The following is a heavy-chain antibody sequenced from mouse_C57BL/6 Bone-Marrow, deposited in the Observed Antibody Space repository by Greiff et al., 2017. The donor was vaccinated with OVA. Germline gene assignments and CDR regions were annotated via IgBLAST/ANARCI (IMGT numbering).Heavy chain of an antibody. V-gene: IGHV5-6*02. CDR3: ARRGVDAY. J-gene: IGHJ3*01. Sequence: EVKLVESGGDLVKPGGSLKLSCAASGFTFSSYGMSWVRQTPDKRLEWVATISSGGSYTYYPDSVKGRFTISRDNAKNTLYLQMSSLKSEDTAMYYCARRGVDAYWGQGTLVTVSA. CDR1: GFTFSSYG. CDR2: ISSGGSYT. D-gene: IGHD1-1*01.